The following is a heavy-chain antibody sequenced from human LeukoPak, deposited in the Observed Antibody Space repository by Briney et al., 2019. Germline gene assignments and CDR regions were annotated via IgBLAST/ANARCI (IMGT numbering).Heavy chain of an antibody. V-gene: IGHV5-51*01. CDR2: IDPGDSDA. CDR3: ARRYHTTVAPADY. Sequence: GESLKISCKGSGYRFTRYWIGWVRQMPGKGLEWMGIIDPGDSDARYSPSFQGQVTISADKSISTAYLQWSSLKASDTAMYYCARRYHTTVAPADYWGQGTLVTVSS. J-gene: IGHJ4*02. D-gene: IGHD4-23*01. CDR1: GYRFTRYW.